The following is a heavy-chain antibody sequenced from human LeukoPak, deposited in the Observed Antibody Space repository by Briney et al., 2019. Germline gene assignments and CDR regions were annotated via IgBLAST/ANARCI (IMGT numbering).Heavy chain of an antibody. CDR1: GFTFSSYV. J-gene: IGHJ4*02. V-gene: IGHV3-64*01. CDR2: ISSNGVST. D-gene: IGHD3-3*01. Sequence: GGCLRLSCAASGFTFSSYVMHWVRQAPGKGLEYVSAISSNGVSTYYVNSVKGRFTISRDNSKNTLYLQMGSLRAEDMAVYYCARLGAGHYDFWSGYYWDYWGQGTLVTVSS. CDR3: ARLGAGHYDFWSGYYWDY.